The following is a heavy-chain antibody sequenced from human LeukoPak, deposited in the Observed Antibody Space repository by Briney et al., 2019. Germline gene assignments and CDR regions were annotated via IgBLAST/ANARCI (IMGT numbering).Heavy chain of an antibody. D-gene: IGHD2-15*01. CDR2: IYYSGST. Sequence: PSETLSLTCTVSGGSISSGGYYWSWIRQHPGKGLEWIGYIYYSGSTYYNPSLKSRVTISVDTPKNQFSLKLSSVTAADTAVYYCASERMGRYCSGGSCPRSFDYWGQGTLVTVSS. CDR3: ASERMGRYCSGGSCPRSFDY. J-gene: IGHJ4*02. CDR1: GGSISSGGYY. V-gene: IGHV4-31*03.